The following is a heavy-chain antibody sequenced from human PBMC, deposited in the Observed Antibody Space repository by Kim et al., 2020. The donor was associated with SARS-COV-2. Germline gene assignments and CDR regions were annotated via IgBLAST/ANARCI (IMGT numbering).Heavy chain of an antibody. CDR1: GYTFTSYD. J-gene: IGHJ6*02. CDR2: MNPNSGNT. CDR3: ARDSGVVGATPILGVYYYYGMDV. V-gene: IGHV1-8*01. D-gene: IGHD1-26*01. Sequence: ASVKVSCKASGYTFTSYDINWVRQATGQGLEWMGWMNPNSGNTGYAQKFQDRVTMTRNTSISTAYMELSSLRSEDTAVYYCARDSGVVGATPILGVYYYYGMDVWGQGTTVTVSS.